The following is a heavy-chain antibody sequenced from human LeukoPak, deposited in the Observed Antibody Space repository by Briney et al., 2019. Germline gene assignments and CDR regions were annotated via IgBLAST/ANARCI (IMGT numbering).Heavy chain of an antibody. Sequence: QPGGSLRLSCVASGFGFSSYEMNWVRQAPGKGLEWVSYISSSGSTIYYADSVKGRFTISRDNAKNSLYLQMNSLRAEDTAVYYCAELGITMIGGVWGKGTTVTISS. CDR2: ISSSGSTI. J-gene: IGHJ6*04. CDR3: AELGITMIGGV. D-gene: IGHD3-10*02. CDR1: GFGFSSYE. V-gene: IGHV3-48*03.